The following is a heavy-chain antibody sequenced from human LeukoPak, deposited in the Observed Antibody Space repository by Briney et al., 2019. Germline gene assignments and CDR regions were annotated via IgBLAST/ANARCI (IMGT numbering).Heavy chain of an antibody. Sequence: PSETLSLTCTVSGGSISSSSYYWGWIRQPPGKGREWIGSIYYSGSTYYNPSLKSRVTISLDTSKNQFSLKLSSVTAADTAVYYCARLDYYGSGRFDYWGQGTLVTVSS. CDR2: IYYSGST. V-gene: IGHV4-39*07. J-gene: IGHJ4*02. D-gene: IGHD3-10*01. CDR3: ARLDYYGSGRFDY. CDR1: GGSISSSSYY.